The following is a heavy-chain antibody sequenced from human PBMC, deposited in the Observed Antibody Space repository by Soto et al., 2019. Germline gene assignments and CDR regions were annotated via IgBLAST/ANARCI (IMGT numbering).Heavy chain of an antibody. CDR3: AKFDIRGYRGAPFVY. CDR2: ISGSGGST. Sequence: RQAPGKGLEWVSAISGSGGSTYYADSVKGRFTISRDNSKNTLYLQMNSLRAEDTAVYSCAKFDIRGYRGAPFVYWGQGTLVTVSS. J-gene: IGHJ4*02. V-gene: IGHV3-23*01. D-gene: IGHD3-22*01.